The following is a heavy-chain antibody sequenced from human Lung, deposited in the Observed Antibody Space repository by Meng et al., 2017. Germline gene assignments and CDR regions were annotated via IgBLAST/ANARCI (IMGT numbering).Heavy chain of an antibody. CDR1: GDSVSSNSAA. Sequence: QVHLQQSGPGLVKPSQTLSLPCAISGDSVSSNSAAWNWIRQSPSRGLEWLGRTYYRSTWYNGYAVSVRSRITINPDTSKNQFSLQLNSVTTEDTVVYYCARSQQWLDSWGQGTLVTVSS. V-gene: IGHV6-1*01. CDR3: ARSQQWLDS. CDR2: TYYRSTWYN. D-gene: IGHD6-19*01. J-gene: IGHJ4*02.